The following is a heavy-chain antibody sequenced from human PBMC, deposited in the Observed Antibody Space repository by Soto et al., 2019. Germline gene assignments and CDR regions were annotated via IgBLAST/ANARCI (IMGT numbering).Heavy chain of an antibody. Sequence: SETLPLTCSVSGGTITIRDHFWIWVRQSPGKGLEWLGYIYYSGSTYYNPSLKGRVMMTIDTSKHQFSLNLSSVTAADTAVFYCGRGQTAIDVWGQGTTVTVSS. D-gene: IGHD5-18*01. CDR2: IYYSGST. CDR1: GGTITIRDHF. V-gene: IGHV4-30-4*01. CDR3: GRGQTAIDV. J-gene: IGHJ6*02.